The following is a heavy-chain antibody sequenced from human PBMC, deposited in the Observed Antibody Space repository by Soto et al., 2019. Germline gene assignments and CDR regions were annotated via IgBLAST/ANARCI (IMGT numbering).Heavy chain of an antibody. V-gene: IGHV5-10-1*01. CDR1: GYSFTSYW. CDR2: IDPSDSYT. J-gene: IGHJ5*02. Sequence: GESLTISCKGSGYSFTSYWISWVRQMPGKGLEWMGRIDPSDSYTNYSPSFQGHFTISADKSISTAYLQWSSLKASDTAMYYCARHTPSYYYDSSGYYWVYNWFDLWGQGTLVTVSS. CDR3: ARHTPSYYYDSSGYYWVYNWFDL. D-gene: IGHD3-22*01.